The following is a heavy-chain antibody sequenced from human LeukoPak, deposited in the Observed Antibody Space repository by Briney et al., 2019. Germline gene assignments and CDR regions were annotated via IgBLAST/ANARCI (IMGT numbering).Heavy chain of an antibody. Sequence: GGSLRLSCAASGFTFSTYAMSWVRQAPGKGPEWVSTISGSGDSTFYADSVKGRFAISRDNSKDTLDLQMNSLRAEDTAVYYCASRPRDAAALDYWGQGTLVTVSS. CDR1: GFTFSTYA. V-gene: IGHV3-23*01. D-gene: IGHD6-13*01. CDR2: ISGSGDST. CDR3: ASRPRDAAALDY. J-gene: IGHJ4*02.